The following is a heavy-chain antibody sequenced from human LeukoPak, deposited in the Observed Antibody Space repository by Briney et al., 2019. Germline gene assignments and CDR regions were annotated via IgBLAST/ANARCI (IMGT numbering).Heavy chain of an antibody. Sequence: GGSLRLSCAASGFTFSEYYMSWIRQAPGKGLEWVSYISSSNNFRNYADSVKGRFTISRDNAKNSLYLQMNSLRAEDTALYYCAKDIQGANWGQGTLVTVSS. V-gene: IGHV3-11*05. D-gene: IGHD5-18*01. CDR1: GFTFSEYY. CDR3: AKDIQGAN. CDR2: ISSSNNFR. J-gene: IGHJ4*02.